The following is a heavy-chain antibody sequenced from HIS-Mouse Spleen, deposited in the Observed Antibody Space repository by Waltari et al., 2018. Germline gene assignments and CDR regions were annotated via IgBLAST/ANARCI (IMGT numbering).Heavy chain of an antibody. J-gene: IGHJ6*02. CDR1: GYTFTSYD. CDR3: ARGSSSGSYWYYYYGMDV. CDR2: MNPNRGNT. D-gene: IGHD1-26*01. V-gene: IGHV1-8*01. Sequence: QVQLVQSGAEVKKPGASVKVSFKASGYTFTSYDINWVRQATGQGLEWVGWMNPNRGNTGDAQKFQGRVTRTRNTSISTAYMELSSLRSEDTAVYYCARGSSSGSYWYYYYGMDVWGQGTTVTVSS.